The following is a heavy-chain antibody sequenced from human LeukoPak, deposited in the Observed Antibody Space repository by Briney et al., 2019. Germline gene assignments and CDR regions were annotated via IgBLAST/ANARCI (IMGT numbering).Heavy chain of an antibody. CDR3: ARAFNDGFDI. Sequence: PGGSLRLSCVASGFSLSMYWMSWVRQAPGKGLEWVATIKEDGAEKYYVESVSGRFTISRDNAKNSLFLQMNSLRAEDTAVYFCARAFNDGFDIWGQGTMVTVSS. V-gene: IGHV3-7*01. CDR2: IKEDGAEK. J-gene: IGHJ3*02. CDR1: GFSLSMYW.